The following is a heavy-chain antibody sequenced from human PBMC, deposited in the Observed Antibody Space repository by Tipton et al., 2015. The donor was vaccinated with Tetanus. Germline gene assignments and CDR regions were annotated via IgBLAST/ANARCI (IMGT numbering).Heavy chain of an antibody. V-gene: IGHV3-21*01. Sequence: SLRLSCVVSGFTFSNYKMNWVRQAPGRGLEWVSSISSTSRYINYADSVKGRFTISRDNAKNSLFLQMNSLRADVTAVYYCVSGSALDYWGQGTLITVSS. CDR1: GFTFSNYK. CDR2: ISSTSRYI. CDR3: VSGSALDY. D-gene: IGHD5-12*01. J-gene: IGHJ4*02.